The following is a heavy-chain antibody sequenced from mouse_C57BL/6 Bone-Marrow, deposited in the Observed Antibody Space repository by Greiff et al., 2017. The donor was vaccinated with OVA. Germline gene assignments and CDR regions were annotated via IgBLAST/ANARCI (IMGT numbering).Heavy chain of an antibody. V-gene: IGHV1-19*01. D-gene: IGHD2-4*01. CDR3: ARGDYDRGYYAMDY. Sequence: EVQRVESGPVLVKPGASVKMSCKASGYTFTDYYMNWVKQSHGKSLEWIGVINPYNGGTSYNQKFKGKATLTVDKSSSTAYMELNSLTSEDSAVYYCARGDYDRGYYAMDYWGQGTSVTVSS. CDR1: GYTFTDYY. CDR2: INPYNGGT. J-gene: IGHJ4*01.